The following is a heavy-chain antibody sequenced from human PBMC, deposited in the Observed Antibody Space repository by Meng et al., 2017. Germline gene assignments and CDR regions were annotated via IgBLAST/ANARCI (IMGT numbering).Heavy chain of an antibody. Sequence: EVQLVGSWGGLVQPGGSLRLYCAASGFTFSRYWMHWVRQAPGKGLVWVSRINSDGSSTSYADSVKGRFTISRDNAKNTLYLQMHSLRAEDTAVYYCARGGKYVWGLDYWGQGTLVTVSS. J-gene: IGHJ4*02. CDR2: INSDGSST. CDR1: GFTFSRYW. CDR3: ARGGKYVWGLDY. D-gene: IGHD4-23*01. V-gene: IGHV3-74*01.